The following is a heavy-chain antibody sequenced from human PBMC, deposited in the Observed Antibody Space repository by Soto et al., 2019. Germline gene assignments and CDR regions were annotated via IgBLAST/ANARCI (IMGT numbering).Heavy chain of an antibody. CDR2: IDYSENT. Sequence: QLQLQESGPGLVKPSETLSLTCTVSGGSISSSNHYWGWIRQPPGKGLEWIGSIDYSENTYYNPSLKSRVTISVDTSKNQFSLRLTSVTAADTAVYYCARYAGGTMGDSWGQGTLVTVSS. V-gene: IGHV4-39*01. CDR1: GGSISSSNHY. J-gene: IGHJ4*02. CDR3: ARYAGGTMGDS. D-gene: IGHD3-10*01.